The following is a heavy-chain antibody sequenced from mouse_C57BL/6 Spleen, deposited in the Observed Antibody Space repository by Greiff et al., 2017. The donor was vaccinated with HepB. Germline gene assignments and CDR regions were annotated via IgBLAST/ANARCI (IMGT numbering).Heavy chain of an antibody. CDR1: GFTFNTYA. CDR3: VRGVTTRYYAMDY. J-gene: IGHJ4*01. Sequence: EVQLVESGGGLVQPKGSLKLSCAASGFTFNTYAMHWVRQAPGKGLEWVARISSKSSNYATYYADSMKDRFTISRDDSQSMIYLKMNKLKAEEADMYYCVRGVTTRYYAMDYWGQGTSVTVAS. V-gene: IGHV10-3*01. D-gene: IGHD2-2*01. CDR2: ISSKSSNYAT.